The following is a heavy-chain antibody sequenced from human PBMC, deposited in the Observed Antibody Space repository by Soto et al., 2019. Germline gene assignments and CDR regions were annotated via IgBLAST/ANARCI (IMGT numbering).Heavy chain of an antibody. J-gene: IGHJ6*02. D-gene: IGHD3-10*01. CDR3: ARHAFGSGFYYGMGV. Sequence: SETLSLTCTVSGGSISSYYWGWIRQPPGKGLEWIGSIYYSGSTYYNPSLKSRVTISVDTSKNQFSLKLSSVTAADTAVYYCARHAFGSGFYYGMGVWGQGTTVTVSS. V-gene: IGHV4-39*01. CDR1: GGSISSYY. CDR2: IYYSGST.